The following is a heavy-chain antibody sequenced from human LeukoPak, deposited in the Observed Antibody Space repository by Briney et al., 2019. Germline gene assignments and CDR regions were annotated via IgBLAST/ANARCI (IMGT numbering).Heavy chain of an antibody. Sequence: GGSLRLSCAASGFTFSSYSMNWVRQAPGKGLEWVSYISSSGNTIYYADSVKGRFTISRDNAKNSLYLQMNSLRAEDTAVYYCAREALALNYWGQGTLVTVSS. CDR3: AREALALNY. V-gene: IGHV3-48*04. J-gene: IGHJ4*02. CDR2: ISSSGNTI. CDR1: GFTFSSYS.